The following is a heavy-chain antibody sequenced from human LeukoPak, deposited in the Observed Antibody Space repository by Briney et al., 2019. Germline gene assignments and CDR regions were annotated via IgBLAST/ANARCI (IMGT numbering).Heavy chain of an antibody. CDR1: GFTFSTYV. J-gene: IGHJ4*02. Sequence: PGGSLRLSCAASGFTFSTYVMRWGRQAPGKGLEGGSTISASGIGTYYADSVKRRCTVSRDNSKNTLYLQMNSLRAEDTAVYFCANLRGSGSSYFDSWGQGTLVTVSS. V-gene: IGHV3-23*01. CDR2: ISASGIGT. D-gene: IGHD3-10*01. CDR3: ANLRGSGSSYFDS.